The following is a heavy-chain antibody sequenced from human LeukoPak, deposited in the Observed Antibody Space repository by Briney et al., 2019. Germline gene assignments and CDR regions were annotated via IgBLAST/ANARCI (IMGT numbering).Heavy chain of an antibody. J-gene: IGHJ5*02. CDR1: GYTFTDYY. D-gene: IGHD1-26*01. CDR3: ARDPIVGTTTVNWFDP. CDR2: INPNSGGT. Sequence: GASVKVSCTASGYTFTDYYMHWVRQAPGQGLEWMGRINPNSGGTNYAQKFQGRVTMTRDTSISTAYMELSRLRSDDTAVYYCARDPIVGTTTVNWFDPWGQGTLVTVSS. V-gene: IGHV1-2*06.